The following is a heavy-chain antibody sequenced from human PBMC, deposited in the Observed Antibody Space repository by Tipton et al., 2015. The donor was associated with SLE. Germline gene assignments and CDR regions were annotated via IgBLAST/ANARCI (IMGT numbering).Heavy chain of an antibody. CDR1: GGSISSYY. CDR3: ARAGRSGGQARPHAFDI. V-gene: IGHV4-4*07. CDR2: IYTSGST. Sequence: SLTCTVSGGSISSYYWSWIRQPAGKGLEWIGRIYTSGSTNYNPSLKSRVTISVDTSKNQFSLKLSSVTAADTAVYYCARAGRSGGQARPHAFDIWGQGTMVTVSS. D-gene: IGHD6-6*01. J-gene: IGHJ3*02.